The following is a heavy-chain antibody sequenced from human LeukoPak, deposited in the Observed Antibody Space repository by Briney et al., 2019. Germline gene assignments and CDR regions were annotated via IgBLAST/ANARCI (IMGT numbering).Heavy chain of an antibody. CDR2: INHSGST. CDR1: GGSFSGYY. CDR3: ARGASIAAAGTRFDY. J-gene: IGHJ4*02. Sequence: SETLSITCAVYGGSFSGYYWSWIRQPPGKGLEWIGEINHSGSTNYNPSLKSRVTISVDTSKNQFSLKLSSVTAADTAVYYCARGASIAAAGTRFDYWGQGTLVTVSS. V-gene: IGHV4-34*01. D-gene: IGHD6-13*01.